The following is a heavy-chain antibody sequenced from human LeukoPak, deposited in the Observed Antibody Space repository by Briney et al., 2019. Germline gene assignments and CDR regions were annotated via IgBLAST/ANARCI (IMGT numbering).Heavy chain of an antibody. V-gene: IGHV4-59*01. CDR2: IHYTGSV. CDR3: ARGGTYYDY. CDR1: GESISGFY. J-gene: IGHJ4*02. D-gene: IGHD1-26*01. Sequence: PSETLSLTCTVSGESISGFYWNWIRQPPGKGLEWIGYIHYTGSVNYNPSLKSRPTISVDTSKNQFSLKLSSVTAADTAVYYCARGGTYYDYWGQGTLVTVSS.